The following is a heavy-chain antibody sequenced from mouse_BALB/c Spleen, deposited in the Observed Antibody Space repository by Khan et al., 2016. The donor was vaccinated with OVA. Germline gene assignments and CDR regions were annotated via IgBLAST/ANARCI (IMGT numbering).Heavy chain of an antibody. Sequence: QVQLKQSGPGLVAPSQSLSITCTASGFSLTTYGVHWVRQPPGKGLEWLGIIWAGGSTTYNSALMSKLSISKDNSKSQVFLKMNSLQTDDTAMYYWDRDTTATAYWGQGTLVTVSA. D-gene: IGHD1-2*01. CDR3: DRDTTATAY. V-gene: IGHV2-9*02. J-gene: IGHJ3*01. CDR2: IWAGGST. CDR1: GFSLTTYG.